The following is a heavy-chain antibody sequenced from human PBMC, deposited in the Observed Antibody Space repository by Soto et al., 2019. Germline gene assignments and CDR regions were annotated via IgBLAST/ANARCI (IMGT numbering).Heavy chain of an antibody. Sequence: EERLSESGGGLLQPGVSLRLSCAASGFRFSRYALSWVRQAPGTGLEWVSESSSDGGRTSYPDSVRGRFIISRDRTKDTLDLRLTTGRPEQTAVYCFARGRVLTSIQQRYFDLLGRGTLVTVSS. CDR3: ARGRVLTSIQQRYFDL. V-gene: IGHV3-23*01. CDR2: SSSDGGRT. J-gene: IGHJ2*01. D-gene: IGHD2-21*02. CDR1: GFRFSRYA.